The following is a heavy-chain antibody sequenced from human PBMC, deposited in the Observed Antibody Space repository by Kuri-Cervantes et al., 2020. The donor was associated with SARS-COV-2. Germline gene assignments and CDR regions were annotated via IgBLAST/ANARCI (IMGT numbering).Heavy chain of an antibody. CDR3: ARGVGYFSGGSCCYYFDY. CDR2: TNHRGST. J-gene: IGHJ4*02. CDR1: GGSISSYY. D-gene: IGHD2-15*01. V-gene: IGHV4-34*01. Sequence: SETLSLTCTVSGGSISSYYWSWIRQPPGKGLEWSGETNHRGSTNYNPSLKSRVTISLDTSKNQFYLRLSSVTTADTAVYYCARGVGYFSGGSCCYYFDYWGQGTLVTVSS.